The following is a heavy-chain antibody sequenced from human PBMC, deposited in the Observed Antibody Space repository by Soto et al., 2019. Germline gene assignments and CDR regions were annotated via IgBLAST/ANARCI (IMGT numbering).Heavy chain of an antibody. D-gene: IGHD6-13*01. Sequence: XTLSLPGSVSGGSLSISRYYWGWIRQPPGKGLEWIGNIYYSGNTYYNPSLKSRFTISVDTCKNHFSLKLSSVPAADTAVYYCARHKDTSNWYLLPAYWGQGTLVTVSS. V-gene: IGHV4-39*01. CDR2: IYYSGNT. CDR3: ARHKDTSNWYLLPAY. J-gene: IGHJ4*02. CDR1: GGSLSISRYY.